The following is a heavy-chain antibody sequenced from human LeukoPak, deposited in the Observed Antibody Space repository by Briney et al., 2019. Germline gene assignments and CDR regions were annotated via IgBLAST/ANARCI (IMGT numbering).Heavy chain of an antibody. CDR3: ARTYYSASGSYTY. CDR2: INAGNGNT. J-gene: IGHJ4*02. CDR1: GYTFTSYT. D-gene: IGHD3-10*01. Sequence: GASVKLCCKASGYTFTSYTLHWVRQALGQRLEWMGWINAGNGNTKYSQKFEGRVTITRDTSASTAYMELSSLISEDTAVYYCARTYYSASGSYTYWGQGTLVTVSS. V-gene: IGHV1-3*01.